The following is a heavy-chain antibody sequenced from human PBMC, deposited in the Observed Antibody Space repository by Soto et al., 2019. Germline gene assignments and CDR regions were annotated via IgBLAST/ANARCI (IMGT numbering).Heavy chain of an antibody. CDR1: GGSFSGYY. CDR2: INHSGST. J-gene: IGHJ6*02. CDR3: ASLLRGTRGYYYYGMDV. D-gene: IGHD1-7*01. V-gene: IGHV4-34*01. Sequence: SETLSLTCAVYGGSFSGYYWSWIRQPPGKGLEWIGEINHSGSTNYNPSLKSRVTISVDTSKNQFSLKLSSVTAADTAVYYCASLLRGTRGYYYYGMDVWGQGTTVTVSS.